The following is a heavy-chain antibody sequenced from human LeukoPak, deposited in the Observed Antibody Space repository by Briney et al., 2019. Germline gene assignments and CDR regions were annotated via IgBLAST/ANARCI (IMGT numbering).Heavy chain of an antibody. J-gene: IGHJ3*02. CDR3: AEHIVVVTAIIRPGAFDI. Sequence: PSETLSLTCTVPGGSISSSSYYWGWIRQPPGKGLEWIGSIYYSGSTYYNPSLKSRVTISVDTSKNQFSLKLSSVTAADTAVYYCAEHIVVVTAIIRPGAFDIWGQGTMVTVSS. V-gene: IGHV4-39*07. D-gene: IGHD2-21*02. CDR1: GGSISSSSYY. CDR2: IYYSGST.